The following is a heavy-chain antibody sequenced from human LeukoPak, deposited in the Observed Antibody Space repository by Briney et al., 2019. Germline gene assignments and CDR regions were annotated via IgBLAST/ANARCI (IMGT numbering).Heavy chain of an antibody. Sequence: ASVKVSCKASGYTFTGYYMHWVRQAPREGLEWMGWINPNSGGTNYAQKFQGGVTMTRDTSISTAYMELSRLRSDDRAVYYCARDLYGGTSATFDYWGQGTLVTVSS. CDR3: ARDLYGGTSATFDY. D-gene: IGHD4-23*01. CDR2: INPNSGGT. V-gene: IGHV1-2*02. J-gene: IGHJ4*02. CDR1: GYTFTGYY.